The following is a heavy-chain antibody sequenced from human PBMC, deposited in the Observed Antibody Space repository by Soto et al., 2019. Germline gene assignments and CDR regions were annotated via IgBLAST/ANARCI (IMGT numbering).Heavy chain of an antibody. Sequence: EVQLVQSGPEVRKPGESLRISCETSGYKFTTYWIAWVRQMPGKGLEWVGIIYPGDSETRYNTSFQGQVTISADKSNNTTYLHWSSLKASDTATYYCARHLGVTVAGTRWYFDLWGRVTLLTVSS. CDR1: GYKFTTYW. J-gene: IGHJ2*01. V-gene: IGHV5-51*01. D-gene: IGHD6-19*01. CDR2: IYPGDSET. CDR3: ARHLGVTVAGTRWYFDL.